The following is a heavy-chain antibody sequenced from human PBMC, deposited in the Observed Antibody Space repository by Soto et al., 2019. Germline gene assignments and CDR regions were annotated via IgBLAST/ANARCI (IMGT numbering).Heavy chain of an antibody. J-gene: IGHJ6*03. V-gene: IGHV4-59*01. D-gene: IGHD3-10*01. CDR3: ARDTPYYYGSGSIGWYYYMDV. CDR1: GGSISSYY. CDR2: IYYSGST. Sequence: SETLSLTCTVSGGSISSYYWSWIRQPPGKGLEWIGYIYYSGSTNYNPSLKSRVTISVDTSKNQFSLKLSSVTAADTAVYYCARDTPYYYGSGSIGWYYYMDVWGKGTTVTVSS.